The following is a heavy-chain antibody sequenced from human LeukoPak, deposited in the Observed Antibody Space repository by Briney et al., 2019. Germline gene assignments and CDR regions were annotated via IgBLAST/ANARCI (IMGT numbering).Heavy chain of an antibody. J-gene: IGHJ4*02. CDR3: ARGRRYSSSWYDY. CDR1: GGSFSGYY. CDR2: INHSGST. Sequence: PSETLSLTCAVYGGSFSGYYWSWIRQPPGKGLEWIGEINHSGSTNYNPSLKSRVTISVDTSKNQFSLKLSSVTAADTAVYYCARGRRYSSSWYDYWGQGPLVTVSS. V-gene: IGHV4-34*01. D-gene: IGHD6-13*01.